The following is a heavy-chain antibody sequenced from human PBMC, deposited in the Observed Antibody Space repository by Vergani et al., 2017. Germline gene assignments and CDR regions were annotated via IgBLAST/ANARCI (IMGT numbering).Heavy chain of an antibody. D-gene: IGHD6-6*01. CDR2: IKQDGSEK. CDR3: ARDRVFWFDP. CDR1: GFPFSSYW. Sequence: EVQLVESGGGLVQPGGSLRLSFAASGFPFSSYWMSWVRQAPGKGLEWVANIKQDGSEKYYVDSVKGRFTISRDNAKNSLYLQMNSLRAEDTAVYYCARDRVFWFDPWGQGTLVTVSS. V-gene: IGHV3-7*01. J-gene: IGHJ5*02.